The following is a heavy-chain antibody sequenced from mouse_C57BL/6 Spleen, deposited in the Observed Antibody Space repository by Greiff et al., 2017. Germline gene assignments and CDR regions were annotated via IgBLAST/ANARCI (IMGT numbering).Heavy chain of an antibody. D-gene: IGHD1-1*02. Sequence: VKLQESGPGLVAPSQSLSITCTVSGFSLTSYAISWVRQPPGKGLEWLGVIWTGGGTNYNSALKSRLSISKDNSKSQVFLKMNSLQTDDTARYYCARLLLHYDYHAMDYWGQGTSVTVSS. CDR2: IWTGGGT. CDR3: ARLLLHYDYHAMDY. CDR1: GFSLTSYA. V-gene: IGHV2-9-1*01. J-gene: IGHJ4*01.